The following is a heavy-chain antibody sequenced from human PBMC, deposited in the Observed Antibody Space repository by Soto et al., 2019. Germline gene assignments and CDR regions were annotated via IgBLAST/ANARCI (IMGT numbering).Heavy chain of an antibody. CDR1: GFTFSSYG. Sequence: QVQLVESGGGVVQPGRSLRLSCAASGFTFSSYGMHWVRQAPGKGLEWVAVIWYDGSNKYYADSVKGRFTISRDNSKNTLYLQMNSLRAEDTAVYYCARGGWYLEPESIEFDHWGQGTLVTVSS. CDR3: ARGGWYLEPESIEFDH. V-gene: IGHV3-33*01. D-gene: IGHD6-19*01. CDR2: IWYDGSNK. J-gene: IGHJ4*02.